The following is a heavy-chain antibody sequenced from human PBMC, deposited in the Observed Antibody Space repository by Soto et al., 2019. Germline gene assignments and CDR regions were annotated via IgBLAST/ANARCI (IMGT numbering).Heavy chain of an antibody. J-gene: IGHJ1*01. CDR2: IKRKTDGGTS. CDR1: GCTSVNYS. CDR3: PTDSYTPKIIPGSDY. D-gene: IGHD2-2*02. Sequence: SGCTSVNYSKNRVSQAPGKGLEWVGRIKRKTDGGTSDFAAPVKGRFAISRDDSKDMLYLQMNSLKTEDTGIYYCPTDSYTPKIIPGSDYRVHGPHVTGTS. V-gene: IGHV3-15*07.